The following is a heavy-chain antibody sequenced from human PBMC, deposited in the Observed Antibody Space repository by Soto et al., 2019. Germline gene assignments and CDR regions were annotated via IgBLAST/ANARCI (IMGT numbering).Heavy chain of an antibody. CDR1: GFTFSDSW. V-gene: IGHV3-7*01. J-gene: IGHJ6*02. CDR3: ASLGRHG. CDR2: IKQDGSEK. Sequence: EVQLVESGGGLVQPGGSLRLSCAASGFTFSDSWMDWVRQAPGKGPEWVANIKQDGSEKNYVDSVKGRFTIARDNAKNSLYLQMNSLRAEETAVYYCASLGRHGWGQGTTVTVSS. D-gene: IGHD3-16*01.